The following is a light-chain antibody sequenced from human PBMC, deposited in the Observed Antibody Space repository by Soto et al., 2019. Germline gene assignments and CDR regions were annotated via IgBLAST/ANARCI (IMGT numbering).Light chain of an antibody. CDR2: GNS. Sequence: QSVLTQPPSVSGAPGQRVTISCTESSSNIGAGYDVHWYQQLPGTAPKLLIYGNSNRPSGVPDRFSGSKSGTSASLATLGLQARDVAAYYHQSYDSSLSGCVFGGGTKLTVL. J-gene: IGLJ3*02. CDR1: SSNIGAGYD. V-gene: IGLV1-40*01. CDR3: QSYDSSLSGCV.